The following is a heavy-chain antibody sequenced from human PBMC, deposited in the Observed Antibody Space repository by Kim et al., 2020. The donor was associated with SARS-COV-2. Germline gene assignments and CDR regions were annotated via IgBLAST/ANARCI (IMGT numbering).Heavy chain of an antibody. Sequence: SVKVSCKASGGTFSSYAISWVRQAPGQGLEWMGGIIPIFGTANYAQKFQGRVTITADESTSTAYMELSSLRSEDTAVYYCARDRRAWGDSSGYYGSYYYYDGMDVGGQGTTVTASS. CDR2: IIPIFGTA. V-gene: IGHV1-69*13. J-gene: IGHJ6*02. D-gene: IGHD3-22*01. CDR3: ARDRRAWGDSSGYYGSYYYYDGMDV. CDR1: GGTFSSYA.